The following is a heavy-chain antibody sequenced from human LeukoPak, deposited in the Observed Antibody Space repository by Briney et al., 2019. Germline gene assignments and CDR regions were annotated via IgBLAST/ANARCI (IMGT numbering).Heavy chain of an antibody. D-gene: IGHD6-19*01. CDR1: GFTFSSYW. V-gene: IGHV3-74*01. Sequence: PGGSLRLSCAASGFTFSSYWMHWVRQAPGKGLVWVSRINSDGSSTSYADSVKGRFTISRDNAKNTLYLQMNSLRAEDTAVYYCAPTQAVAGCDFPTWGQGTLVTVSS. J-gene: IGHJ5*02. CDR3: APTQAVAGCDFPT. CDR2: INSDGSST.